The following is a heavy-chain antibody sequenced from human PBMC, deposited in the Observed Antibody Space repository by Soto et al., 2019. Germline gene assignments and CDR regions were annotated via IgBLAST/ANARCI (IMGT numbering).Heavy chain of an antibody. CDR3: ASRGAAGIHFAS. V-gene: IGHV3-23*01. CDR2: ISGGGDST. D-gene: IGHD5-12*01. CDR1: GFTFSSYG. J-gene: IGHJ4*02. Sequence: GGSLRLYCAASGFTFSSYGMSWVRQAPGKGLEWVSAISGGGDSTGYADSVKGRFTISRDNSKNTLYLQMSSLRVEDAAVYYCASRGAAGIHFASWGQGALVTVSS.